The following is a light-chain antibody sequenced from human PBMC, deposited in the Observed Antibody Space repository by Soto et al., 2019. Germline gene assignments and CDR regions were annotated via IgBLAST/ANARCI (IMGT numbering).Light chain of an antibody. J-gene: IGLJ2*01. CDR3: SSYTTIKTVI. CDR2: DVT. Sequence: QSALAQPASVSGSPGQSITISCTGTSSDVGAYNYVSWYHQHHPGKAPELTIYDVTDRPSGVSTRFSGSKSGNTASLTISALQAEDEGDYYCSSYTTIKTVIFGGGTKVIVL. CDR1: SSDVGAYNY. V-gene: IGLV2-14*01.